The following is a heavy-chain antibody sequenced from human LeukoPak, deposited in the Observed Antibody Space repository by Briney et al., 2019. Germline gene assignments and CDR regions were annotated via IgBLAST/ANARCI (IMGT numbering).Heavy chain of an antibody. CDR2: ISYDGSNK. D-gene: IGHD1-26*01. Sequence: PGGSLRLSCAASGFTFSSYGMHWVRQAPGKGLEWVAVISYDGSNKYYADSVKGRFTISRDNSKNTLYLQMNSLRAEDTAVYYCAKGTQWELYGMDVWGQGTTVTVSS. CDR1: GFTFSSYG. CDR3: AKGTQWELYGMDV. V-gene: IGHV3-30*18. J-gene: IGHJ6*02.